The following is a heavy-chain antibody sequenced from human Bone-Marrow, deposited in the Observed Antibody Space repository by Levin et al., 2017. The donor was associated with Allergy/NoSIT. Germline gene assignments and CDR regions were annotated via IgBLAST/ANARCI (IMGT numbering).Heavy chain of an antibody. V-gene: IGHV2-5*02. CDR1: GFSLTTRGVA. Sequence: SGPTLVKPRQTLTLTCSFSGFSLTTRGVAVGWIRQPPGKALEWLTLIYWDGDKRYSPSLKSRLTITKDTSKNQVVMTMTNMDPVDTATYYCATRLVYGDYVNYYFDYWGQGTLVTVSS. D-gene: IGHD4-17*01. CDR3: ATRLVYGDYVNYYFDY. J-gene: IGHJ4*02. CDR2: IYWDGDK.